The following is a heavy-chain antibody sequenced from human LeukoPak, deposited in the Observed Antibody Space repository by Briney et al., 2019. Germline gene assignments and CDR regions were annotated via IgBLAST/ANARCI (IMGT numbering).Heavy chain of an antibody. V-gene: IGHV3-21*04. CDR3: AKDQVVRGVVPLTIDY. D-gene: IGHD3-10*01. Sequence: KPGGSLRLSCAASGFTFSSYSMNWVRQAPGKGLEWVSSISSSSSYIYYADSVKGRFTISRDNAKNSLYLQMNSLRADDTAVYYCAKDQVVRGVVPLTIDYWGQGTLVTVSS. CDR1: GFTFSSYS. J-gene: IGHJ4*02. CDR2: ISSSSSYI.